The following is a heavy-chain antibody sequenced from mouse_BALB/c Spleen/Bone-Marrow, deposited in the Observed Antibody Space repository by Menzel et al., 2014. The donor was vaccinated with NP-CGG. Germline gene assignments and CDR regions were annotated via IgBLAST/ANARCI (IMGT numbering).Heavy chain of an antibody. Sequence: EVILEESVGGLLQRGWSFKLSCEGSGFTFSGYGMSWVRQTPGKGLELVATISGSGSSTYYPDSVKGRFTTSRDNARNTLYLQMSSLKSEDTAMYYCARGRDWWDNWGQGTTLTVS. D-gene: IGHD1-1*02. CDR3: ARGRDWWDN. CDR2: ISGSGSST. V-gene: IGHV5-6-3*01. J-gene: IGHJ2*01. CDR1: GFTFSGYG.